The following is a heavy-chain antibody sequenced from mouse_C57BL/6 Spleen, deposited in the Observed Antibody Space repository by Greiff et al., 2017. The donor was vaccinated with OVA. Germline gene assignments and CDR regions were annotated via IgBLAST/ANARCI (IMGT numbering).Heavy chain of an antibody. CDR3: ARGKMAVVATEAMDY. CDR1: GYTFTSYW. Sequence: VQLQQPGAELVKPGASVKQSCKASGYTFTSYWMHWVKQRPGRGLEWIGRIDPNSGGTKYNEKFKSKATLTVDKPSSTAYMQLSSLTSEDSAVYYCARGKMAVVATEAMDYWGQGTSVTVSS. V-gene: IGHV1-72*01. CDR2: IDPNSGGT. D-gene: IGHD1-1*01. J-gene: IGHJ4*01.